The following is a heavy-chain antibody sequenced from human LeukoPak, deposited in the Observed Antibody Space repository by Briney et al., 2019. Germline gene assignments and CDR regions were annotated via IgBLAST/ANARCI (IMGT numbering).Heavy chain of an antibody. J-gene: IGHJ6*03. V-gene: IGHV4-30-4*07. D-gene: IGHD3-9*01. CDR2: IYYSGST. Sequence: SETLSLTCAVSGGSISSGGYSWSWIRQPPGKGLEWIGYIYYSGSTCYNPSLKSRVTISVDTSKNQFSLKLSSVTAADTAVYYCARGRKNILTGYYQYYYMDVWGKGTTVTVSS. CDR3: ARGRKNILTGYYQYYYMDV. CDR1: GGSISSGGYS.